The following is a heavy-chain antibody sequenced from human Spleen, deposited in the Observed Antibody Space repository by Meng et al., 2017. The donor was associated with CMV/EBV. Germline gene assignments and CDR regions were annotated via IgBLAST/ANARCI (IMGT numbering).Heavy chain of an antibody. D-gene: IGHD4-23*01. CDR1: GYSLSCSS. J-gene: IGHJ4*02. V-gene: IGHV1-3*02. Sequence: ASVKVSCKSSGYSLSCSSMHWVCQAPGQRLEGMGWSNAGNGNTKCSQEFQGRVTISRDTSASTAYMGLSSLRSDDTAIYYCARDRVVTLETRLDYWGQGTLVTVSS. CDR3: ARDRVVTLETRLDY. CDR2: SNAGNGNT.